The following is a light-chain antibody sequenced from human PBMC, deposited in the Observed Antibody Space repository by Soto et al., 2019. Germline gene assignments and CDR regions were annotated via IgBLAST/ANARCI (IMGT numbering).Light chain of an antibody. V-gene: IGKV3-15*01. J-gene: IGKJ1*01. CDR1: QSVSSSY. CDR2: GAS. CDR3: QQYNTWHPKMA. Sequence: ESVLTQSPGTLSLSPGERATLSCRASQSVSSSYLAWYQQRPGQAPRLLIYGASTRATGIPARFRGSGSGTEFRLTISSLQSEDFATYYCQQYNTWHPKMAFGRGTKVDIK.